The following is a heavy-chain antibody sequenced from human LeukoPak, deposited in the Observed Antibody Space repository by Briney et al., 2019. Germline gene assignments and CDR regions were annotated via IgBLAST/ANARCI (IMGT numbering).Heavy chain of an antibody. CDR1: GGSFNGYY. CDR2: INHSGST. V-gene: IGHV4-34*01. D-gene: IGHD6-25*01. J-gene: IGHJ4*02. Sequence: KASETLSLTRAVYGGSFNGYYWTWIRQPPGKGLEWIGEINHSGSTDYNPSLKSRVTISVDTSKNQFSLKLNSVTAADTAVYYCARGQLRLSNWGQGSLVIVSS. CDR3: ARGQLRLSN.